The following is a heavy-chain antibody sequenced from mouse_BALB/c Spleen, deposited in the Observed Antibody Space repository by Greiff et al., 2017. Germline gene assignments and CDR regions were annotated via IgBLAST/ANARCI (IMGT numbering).Heavy chain of an antibody. J-gene: IGHJ4*01. CDR3: ARGDYGYPWAMDY. Sequence: VQGVESGPGLVAPSQSLSITCTVSGFSLTSYGVHWVRQPPGKGLEWLGVIWAGGSTNYNSALMSRLSISKDNSKSQVFLKMNSLQTDDTAMYYCARGDYGYPWAMDYWGQGTSVTVSS. D-gene: IGHD1-2*01. V-gene: IGHV2-9*02. CDR2: IWAGGST. CDR1: GFSLTSYG.